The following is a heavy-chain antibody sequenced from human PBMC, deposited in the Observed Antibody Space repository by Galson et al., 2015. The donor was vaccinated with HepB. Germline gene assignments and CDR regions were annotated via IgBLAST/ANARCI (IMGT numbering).Heavy chain of an antibody. CDR1: GFTFSRYG. V-gene: IGHV3-30*18. Sequence: SLRLSCAASGFTFSRYGMHWVRQAPGKGLEWVALVSFDGSNKYYVDSVKGRFTISRDNSKNTLNLQMNSLRADDTAVYYCAKDPGDCNSDCFLMDVWGQGTTVTVSS. J-gene: IGHJ6*02. CDR3: AKDPGDCNSDCFLMDV. CDR2: VSFDGSNK. D-gene: IGHD2/OR15-2a*01.